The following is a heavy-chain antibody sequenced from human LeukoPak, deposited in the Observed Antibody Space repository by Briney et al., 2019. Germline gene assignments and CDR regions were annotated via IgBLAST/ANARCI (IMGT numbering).Heavy chain of an antibody. Sequence: PGGSLRLSCAASGFTFSSYWMHWVRQAPGKGPVWVARIKSDGSSTNYADSVKGRFTFSRDNAKNTVYLEMNSLRAEDTAVYYCTGVSYCGGDCYHDYWGQGTLVTVSS. CDR3: TGVSYCGGDCYHDY. D-gene: IGHD2-21*02. CDR2: IKSDGSST. J-gene: IGHJ4*02. V-gene: IGHV3-74*01. CDR1: GFTFSSYW.